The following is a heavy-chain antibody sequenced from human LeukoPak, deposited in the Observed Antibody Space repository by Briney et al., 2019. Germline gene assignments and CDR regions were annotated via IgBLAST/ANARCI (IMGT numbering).Heavy chain of an antibody. CDR2: MNPNSGNT. J-gene: IGHJ6*02. D-gene: IGHD4-4*01. CDR3: ARLSTTDHYYYYYGMDV. Sequence: GASVKVSCKASGYTFTSCDINWVRQATGQGLAWMGWMNPNSGNTGYAQKFQGRVTMTRNTSISTAYMELSSLRSEDTAVYYCARLSTTDHYYYYYGMDVWGQGTTVTVSS. V-gene: IGHV1-8*01. CDR1: GYTFTSCD.